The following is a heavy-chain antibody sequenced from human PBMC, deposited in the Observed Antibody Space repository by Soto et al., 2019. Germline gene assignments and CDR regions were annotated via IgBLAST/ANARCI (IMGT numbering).Heavy chain of an antibody. Sequence: GGSLRLSCAASGFTFSSYAMSWVRQAPGKGLEWVSAISGSGGSTYYADSVKGRFTISRDNSKNTLYLQMNSLRAEDTAVYYCAKIGSNGYCSGGSCHGPYYYGMDVWGQGTTVTVSS. D-gene: IGHD2-15*01. CDR2: ISGSGGST. J-gene: IGHJ6*02. CDR3: AKIGSNGYCSGGSCHGPYYYGMDV. V-gene: IGHV3-23*01. CDR1: GFTFSSYA.